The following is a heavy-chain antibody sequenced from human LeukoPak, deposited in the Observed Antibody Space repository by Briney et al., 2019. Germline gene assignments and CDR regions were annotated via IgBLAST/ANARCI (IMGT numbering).Heavy chain of an antibody. CDR1: GYRFTSDW. CDR2: IFPGDSDT. CDR3: ARLSGRVVCSAGSCYIDS. V-gene: IGHV5-51*01. J-gene: IGHJ4*02. D-gene: IGHD2-15*01. Sequence: GESLKISCKGSGYRFTSDWIGWVRQMPGKGLEWMGIIFPGDSDTRYSPSFQGQVTISADKSVNTAYLQWSSLKASDTAMYYCARLSGRVVCSAGSCYIDSWGQGTLVTVSS.